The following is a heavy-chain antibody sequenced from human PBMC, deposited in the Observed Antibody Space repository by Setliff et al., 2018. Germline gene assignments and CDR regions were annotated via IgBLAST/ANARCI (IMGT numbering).Heavy chain of an antibody. V-gene: IGHV1-69*05. D-gene: IGHD5-12*01. CDR2: IIPLLETA. J-gene: IGHJ3*02. Sequence: SVKVSCKASGGTFRSDGINWMRQAPGQGLEWMGGIIPLLETAKSAQKFQGRFTMTTDTSTSTAYMELRSLRYDDTAVYYCARSFDSGFYHQRDAYDIWGQGTLVTVSS. CDR1: GGTFRSDG. CDR3: ARSFDSGFYHQRDAYDI.